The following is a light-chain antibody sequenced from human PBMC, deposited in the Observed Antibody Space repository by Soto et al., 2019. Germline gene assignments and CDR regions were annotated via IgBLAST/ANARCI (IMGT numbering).Light chain of an antibody. CDR2: GAS. Sequence: DIQLTQSPSFLSACVGDRVTITCRASQDITNFLAWYQQKPAKAPELLIYGASTLHSGVPPRFSGSGSGTEFTLTISSLQPQDFATYHCQHLNSYPYTFGQGT. V-gene: IGKV1-9*01. J-gene: IGKJ2*01. CDR3: QHLNSYPYT. CDR1: QDITNF.